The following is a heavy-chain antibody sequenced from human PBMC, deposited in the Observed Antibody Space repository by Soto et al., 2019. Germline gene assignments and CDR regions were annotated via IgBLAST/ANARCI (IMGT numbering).Heavy chain of an antibody. CDR3: VKDSRRRCCSGGSCYSDPDILAF. CDR2: VSWNSGSI. CDR1: GFTFDDYA. J-gene: IGHJ4*02. V-gene: IGHV3-9*01. D-gene: IGHD2-15*01. Sequence: GGSLRLSCAASGFTFDDYAMHWVRQAPGKGLEWVSGVSWNSGSIDYADSVKGRFTISRDNAKNSLYLQMNSLRAEDTALYYCVKDSRRRCCSGGSCYSDPDILAFWGQGTLVSAPQ.